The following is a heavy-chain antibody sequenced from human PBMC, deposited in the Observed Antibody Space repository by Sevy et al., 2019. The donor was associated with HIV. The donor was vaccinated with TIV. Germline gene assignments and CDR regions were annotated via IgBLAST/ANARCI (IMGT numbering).Heavy chain of an antibody. J-gene: IGHJ6*02. D-gene: IGHD2-2*01. CDR1: GGSISSYY. V-gene: IGHV4-59*01. Sequence: SETLSLTCTVSGGSISSYYWSWIRQPPGKGLEWIGYIYYSGSTNYNPSLKGRVTILVDTSKNQFSLKLSSVTAADTAVYYCERFGGSIVVVPAAAYYYYYYGMDVWGQGTTVTASS. CDR2: IYYSGST. CDR3: ERFGGSIVVVPAAAYYYYYYGMDV.